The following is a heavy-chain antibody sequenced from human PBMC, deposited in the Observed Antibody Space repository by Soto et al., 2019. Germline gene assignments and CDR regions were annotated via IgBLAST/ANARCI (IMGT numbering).Heavy chain of an antibody. Sequence: GEPMKICCKGSGYSFTSYWIGWVRQMPGKGLEWMGIIYPGDSDTRYSPSFQGQVTISADKSISTAYLQWSSLKASDTAMYYCARHRGGTTVDYGDYYYYGMDVWGQGTTVTVSS. CDR1: GYSFTSYW. J-gene: IGHJ6*02. D-gene: IGHD4-17*01. V-gene: IGHV5-51*01. CDR3: ARHRGGTTVDYGDYYYYGMDV. CDR2: IYPGDSDT.